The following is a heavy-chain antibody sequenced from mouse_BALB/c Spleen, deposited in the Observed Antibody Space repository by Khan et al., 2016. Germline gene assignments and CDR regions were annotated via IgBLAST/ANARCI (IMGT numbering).Heavy chain of an antibody. Sequence: QVQLQQPGAELAKPGASVKMSCKASGYTFTSYWMHWVKQRPGQGLEWIGYINPSTGYTEYNQKFKDKATLTADKSSSTPYMQLSSLTSEDSAVHYCARPPIYYYGNMYYFDCWGQGTTLPVCS. J-gene: IGHJ2*01. D-gene: IGHD2-1*01. CDR3: ARPPIYYYGNMYYFDC. CDR1: GYTFTSYW. V-gene: IGHV1-7*01. CDR2: INPSTGYT.